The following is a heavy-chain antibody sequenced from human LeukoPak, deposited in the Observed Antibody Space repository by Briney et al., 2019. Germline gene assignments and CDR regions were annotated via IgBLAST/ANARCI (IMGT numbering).Heavy chain of an antibody. V-gene: IGHV3-21*01. CDR3: ARDSGGDGTDY. D-gene: IGHD5-24*01. J-gene: IGHJ4*02. CDR2: ISSSSSYI. Sequence: SGGSLRLSCAASGFTFSSYSMNWVRQAPGKGLEWVSSISSSSSYIYYADSVKGRFTISRDNAKNSLYLQMNSLRAEDTAVYYCARDSGGDGTDYWGQGTLVTVSS. CDR1: GFTFSSYS.